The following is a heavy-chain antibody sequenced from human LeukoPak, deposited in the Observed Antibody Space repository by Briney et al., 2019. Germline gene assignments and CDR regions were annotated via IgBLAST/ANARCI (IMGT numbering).Heavy chain of an antibody. V-gene: IGHV3-30*18. CDR1: GFTFSTYG. CDR2: ISSDGSNK. J-gene: IGHJ4*02. D-gene: IGHD3-10*01. CDR3: AKVRYYYGSGNFFDY. Sequence: PGGSLRLSCAASGFTFSTYGMHWVRQAPGKGLEWMSVISSDGSNKYYADSVKGRFTISRDNSKNTLYLQMNSLRAEDTAVYYCAKVRYYYGSGNFFDYWGQGTLVTVSS.